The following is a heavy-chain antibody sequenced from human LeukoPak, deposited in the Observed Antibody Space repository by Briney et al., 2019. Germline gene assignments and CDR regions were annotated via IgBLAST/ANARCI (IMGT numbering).Heavy chain of an antibody. Sequence: PSETLSPTCTVSGGSISSGSYYWSWIRQPAGKGLEWIGRIYTSGSTNYNPSLKSRVTISVDTSKNQFSLKLSSVTAADTAVYYCARGAFRGIAARPGRFDYWGQGTLVTVSS. V-gene: IGHV4-61*02. D-gene: IGHD6-6*01. CDR1: GGSISSGSYY. CDR2: IYTSGST. J-gene: IGHJ4*02. CDR3: ARGAFRGIAARPGRFDY.